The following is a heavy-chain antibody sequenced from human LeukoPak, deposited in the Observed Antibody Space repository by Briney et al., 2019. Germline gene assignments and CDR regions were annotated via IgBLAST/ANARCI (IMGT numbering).Heavy chain of an antibody. CDR3: ARDQQLWFPTFDY. J-gene: IGHJ4*02. CDR1: GFTFSSYS. V-gene: IGHV3-21*01. D-gene: IGHD5-18*01. Sequence: PGGSLRLSCAASGFTFSSYSMNWVRQAPGKGLEWVSSISSSSSYIYYADSVKGRFTISRDNAKNSLYLQMNSLRAEDTAVYYCARDQQLWFPTFDYWGQGTLVTVSS. CDR2: ISSSSSYI.